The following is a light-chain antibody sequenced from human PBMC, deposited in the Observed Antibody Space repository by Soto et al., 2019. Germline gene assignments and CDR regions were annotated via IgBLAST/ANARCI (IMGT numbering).Light chain of an antibody. J-gene: IGKJ1*01. V-gene: IGKV3-15*01. CDR2: GAS. Sequence: EIVMTQSPATLSVSPGGRATLSCRASQSISDTLAWYQQKPGQAPRLLIHGASTRAPGFPARFSGSGSGTDLTLTISSLQSEDFAVYYCQKYNNWPWTFGQGTKVEIK. CDR1: QSISDT. CDR3: QKYNNWPWT.